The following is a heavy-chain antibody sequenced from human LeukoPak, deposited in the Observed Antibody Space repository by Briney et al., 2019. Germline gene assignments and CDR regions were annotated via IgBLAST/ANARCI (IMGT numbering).Heavy chain of an antibody. Sequence: SETLSLTCAVYGGSFSGYYWSWIRQPPGKGLEWIGEINHSGSTNYNPSLKSRVTISVGTSKNQFSLKLSSVTAADTAVYYRARGLDIVVVPAAALYFDYWGQGTLVTVSS. CDR2: INHSGST. J-gene: IGHJ4*02. V-gene: IGHV4-34*01. D-gene: IGHD2-2*03. CDR3: ARGLDIVVVPAAALYFDY. CDR1: GGSFSGYY.